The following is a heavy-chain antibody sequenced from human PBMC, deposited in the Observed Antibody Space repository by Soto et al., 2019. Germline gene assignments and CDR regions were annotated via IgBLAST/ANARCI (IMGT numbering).Heavy chain of an antibody. D-gene: IGHD5-18*01. CDR2: IDYSGRT. J-gene: IGHJ4*02. Sequence: QVQLQESGPGLVRPSQTLSLTCTVSGGSISSRDYYWTWIRQPPGKGLEWIGYIDYSGRTYFNPSLNSRVFKSIDTSQNQFFKPLTSMTAADTAMYCCARELTGYSYGPGVGYWGQGTLVTVSS. CDR3: ARELTGYSYGPGVGY. V-gene: IGHV4-30-4*01. CDR1: GGSISSRDYY.